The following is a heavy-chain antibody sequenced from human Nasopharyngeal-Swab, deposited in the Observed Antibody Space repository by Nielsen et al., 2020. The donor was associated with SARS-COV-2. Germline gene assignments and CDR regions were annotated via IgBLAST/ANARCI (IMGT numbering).Heavy chain of an antibody. Sequence: GESLKTPFAAPGFRFDSYIMNWVRRAPGTGLEWVSSITSTCAYIYYGGSVKGRFTISRDNARKSLYLQMNSLRAEDTAVYYCARESGGWQPYFDSWGQGTLVTVSS. V-gene: IGHV3-21*01. CDR3: ARESGGWQPYFDS. CDR2: ITSTCAYI. D-gene: IGHD6-19*01. J-gene: IGHJ4*02. CDR1: GFRFDSYI.